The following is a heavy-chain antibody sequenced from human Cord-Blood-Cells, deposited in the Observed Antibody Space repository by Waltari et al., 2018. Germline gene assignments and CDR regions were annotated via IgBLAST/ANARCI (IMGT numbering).Heavy chain of an antibody. CDR1: GGTFSSYA. CDR2: IIPIFGTA. D-gene: IGHD3-22*01. CDR3: ARDPEDYYYDSSGYYDY. V-gene: IGHV1-69*01. J-gene: IGHJ4*02. Sequence: QVQLVQSGAEVKKPGSSVKVSCKASGGTFSSYAISWVRQAPGQGREWMGGIIPIFGTANYAQKFQGRVTITADESTSTAYMELSSLRSEDTAVYYCARDPEDYYYDSSGYYDYWGQGTLVTVSS.